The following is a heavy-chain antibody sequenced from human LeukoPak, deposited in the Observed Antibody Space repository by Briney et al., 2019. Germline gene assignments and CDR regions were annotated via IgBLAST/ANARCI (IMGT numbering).Heavy chain of an antibody. J-gene: IGHJ4*02. CDR3: AKFRYHSNDNNYLDFNY. CDR1: GFTFSSYA. V-gene: IGHV3-23*01. Sequence: TGGSLRLSCAASGFTFSSYAMGWVRQPPGKGPEWVSSISGSGGHTYFADSVKGRFTISRGNSKNTLDLQMNSLKVEDTAVYYCAKFRYHSNDNNYLDFNYWGQGTLVTVSS. D-gene: IGHD3-22*01. CDR2: ISGSGGHT.